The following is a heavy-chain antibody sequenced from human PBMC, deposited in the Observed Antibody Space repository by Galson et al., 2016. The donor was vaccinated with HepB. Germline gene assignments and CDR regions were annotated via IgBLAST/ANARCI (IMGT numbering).Heavy chain of an antibody. CDR1: GYTFTSYA. V-gene: IGHV1-3*01. Sequence: SVKVSCKASGYTFTSYAIHWVRQAPGQRFEWIGWVDPGDNNVKISQKFQGTVTIIRDTSASTIYMGLTSLRSDDTAVYYCVRSAATRLYYNYYKGMDVWGQGTTVIVSS. J-gene: IGHJ6*02. CDR2: VDPGDNNV. CDR3: VRSAATRLYYNYYKGMDV.